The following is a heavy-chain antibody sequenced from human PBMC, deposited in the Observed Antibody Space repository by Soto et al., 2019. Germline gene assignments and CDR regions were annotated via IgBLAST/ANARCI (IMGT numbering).Heavy chain of an antibody. D-gene: IGHD5-12*01. CDR2: INSDGSST. CDR3: VRDRGGSFDY. CDR1: GFTFSSNY. J-gene: IGHJ4*02. Sequence: GGSLRLSCAASGFTFSSNYMSWVRQAPGKGLEWVSGINSDGSSTSYADSVKGRFTISRDNAKNTLYLQMNSLRAEDTAVYYCVRDRGGSFDYWGQGTLVTVSS. V-gene: IGHV3-74*01.